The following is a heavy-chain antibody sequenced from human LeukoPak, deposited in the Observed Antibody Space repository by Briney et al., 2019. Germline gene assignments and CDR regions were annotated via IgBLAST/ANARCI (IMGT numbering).Heavy chain of an antibody. CDR2: INPNSGGT. D-gene: IGHD3-10*01. V-gene: IGHV1-2*02. J-gene: IGHJ6*02. CDR3: ARHYYGSGSYYYYYGMDV. Sequence: ASVKVSCKASGYTFTGYYMHWVRQAPGQGLEWMGWINPNSGGTNYAQKFQGRVTMTRDTSISTAYMELGRLRSDDTAVYYCARHYYGSGSYYYYYGMDVWGQGTTVTVSS. CDR1: GYTFTGYY.